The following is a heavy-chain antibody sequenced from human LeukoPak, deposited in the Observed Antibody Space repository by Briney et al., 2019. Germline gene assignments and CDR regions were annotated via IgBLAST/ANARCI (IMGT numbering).Heavy chain of an antibody. CDR3: ATCLGRARSGYDY. V-gene: IGHV3-53*01. CDR2: IYSGGST. Sequence: GGSLRLSCAASGFTVSSNYMSWVRQAPGKGLEWVSVIYSGGSTHYADSVKGRFTISRDNSKNTLYLQMNSLRAEDMAVYYCATCLGRARSGYDYWGQGTLVTVSS. D-gene: IGHD3-22*01. J-gene: IGHJ4*02. CDR1: GFTVSSNY.